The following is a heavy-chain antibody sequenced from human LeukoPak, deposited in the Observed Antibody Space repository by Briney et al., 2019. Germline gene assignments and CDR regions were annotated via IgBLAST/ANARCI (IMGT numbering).Heavy chain of an antibody. V-gene: IGHV3-30*14. CDR3: ARDRGVATMDY. Sequence: PGGSLRLSCAASGFTFSSYAIHWVRQGPGKGREWVAVISFDGNNKYYADSVKGRFTISRDNSKNTLSLQMNSLRPEDTAVYYCARDRGVATMDYWGQGTLVTVSS. D-gene: IGHD5-12*01. CDR2: ISFDGNNK. CDR1: GFTFSSYA. J-gene: IGHJ4*02.